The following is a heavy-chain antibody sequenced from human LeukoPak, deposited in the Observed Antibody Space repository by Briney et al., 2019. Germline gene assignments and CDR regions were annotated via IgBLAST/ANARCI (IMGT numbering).Heavy chain of an antibody. CDR3: ARRLDS. CDR2: IKQDATEK. CDR1: GFTFSSYW. Sequence: GGSLRLSCGASGFTFSSYWMSWVRQTPGKGLEWVANIKQDATEKYYANSVKGRFTISRDNAKNSLYLQMNNLRAEDTAMYYCARRLDSWGQGTLVTVSS. D-gene: IGHD6-25*01. J-gene: IGHJ4*02. V-gene: IGHV3-7*03.